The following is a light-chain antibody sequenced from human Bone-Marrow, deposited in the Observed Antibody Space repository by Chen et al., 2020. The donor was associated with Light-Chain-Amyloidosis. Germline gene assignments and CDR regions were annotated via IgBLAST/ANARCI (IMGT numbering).Light chain of an antibody. CDR2: ETS. CDR1: TGAVTSGHY. V-gene: IGLV7-46*01. J-gene: IGLJ3*02. CDR3: LLSYSGARV. Sequence: QAVVTQAPSLTVSPGGTVTLTCGSSTGAVTSGHYPYWFQQNPGQAPRTLIYETSNRHSWTPARFSGSLVGGKAALTLSGAQPEDEADYYCLLSYSGARVFGGGTKLTVL.